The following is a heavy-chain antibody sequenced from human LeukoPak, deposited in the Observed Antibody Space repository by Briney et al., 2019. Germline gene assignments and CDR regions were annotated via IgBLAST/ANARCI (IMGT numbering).Heavy chain of an antibody. CDR2: ISYHGNNK. CDR3: AKDTINWGSIYFDC. CDR1: GFTFSDYG. Sequence: GGSLRLSYVAPGFTFSDYGMYWVRQAPGKGLEWETVISYHGNNKYYTDSVKGRFTISRDNSKNTLYLQMNSLRAEDTAVYWCAKDTINWGSIYFDCWGQGTLVTVSS. J-gene: IGHJ4*02. V-gene: IGHV3-30*18. D-gene: IGHD7-27*01.